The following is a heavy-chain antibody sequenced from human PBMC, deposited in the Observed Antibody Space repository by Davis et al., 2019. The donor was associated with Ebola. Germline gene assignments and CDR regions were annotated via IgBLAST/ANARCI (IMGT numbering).Heavy chain of an antibody. CDR3: ARITMVQGVSNWFDP. Sequence: MPSETLSLTCTVSGGSISSYYWSWIRQPPGKGLEWIGYIYYSGSTNYNPSLKSRVTISVDTSKNQFSLKLSSVTVADTAVYYCARITMVQGVSNWFDPWGQGTLVTVSS. CDR2: IYYSGST. J-gene: IGHJ5*02. CDR1: GGSISSYY. D-gene: IGHD3-10*01. V-gene: IGHV4-59*01.